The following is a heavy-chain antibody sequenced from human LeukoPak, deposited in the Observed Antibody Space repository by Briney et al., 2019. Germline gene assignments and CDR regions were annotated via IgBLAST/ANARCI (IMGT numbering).Heavy chain of an antibody. CDR3: AKHGIVGAKAFDY. D-gene: IGHD1-26*01. Sequence: GGSLRLSCAASGFTFSSYAMSWVRQAPGKGLGWVSAISGSGGSTYYADSVKGRFTISRDNSKNTLYLQMNSLSAEDTALYYCAKHGIVGAKAFDYWGQGTLVTVSS. CDR1: GFTFSSYA. J-gene: IGHJ4*02. V-gene: IGHV3-23*01. CDR2: ISGSGGST.